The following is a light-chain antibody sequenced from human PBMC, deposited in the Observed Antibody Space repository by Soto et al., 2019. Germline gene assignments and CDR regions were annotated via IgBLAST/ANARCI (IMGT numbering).Light chain of an antibody. Sequence: EIVITQSPATLSVSPGERATLSCRASQSVSRNLAWYQQKPGQAPRLLIYDASTRATGTPARFSGSGSGTKFTLSISSLQSEDFAVYYCQQYNNWTITFGQGTRLEIK. CDR3: QQYNNWTIT. J-gene: IGKJ5*01. CDR2: DAS. V-gene: IGKV3-15*01. CDR1: QSVSRN.